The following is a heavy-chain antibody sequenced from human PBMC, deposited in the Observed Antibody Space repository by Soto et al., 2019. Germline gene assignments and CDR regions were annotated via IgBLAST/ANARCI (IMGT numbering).Heavy chain of an antibody. J-gene: IGHJ6*02. CDR2: IYYSGST. CDR3: ASLGYCISTSCYDGDYYYYDMDV. D-gene: IGHD2-2*01. V-gene: IGHV4-39*01. CDR1: GESISSSSYY. Sequence: SETLSLTCTVSGESISSSSYYWGWIRQPPGKGLEWIGSIYYSGSTYYNPSLKSRVTISVDTSKNQFSLKLSSVTAADTAVYYCASLGYCISTSCYDGDYYYYDMDVWGQGTTVTVSS.